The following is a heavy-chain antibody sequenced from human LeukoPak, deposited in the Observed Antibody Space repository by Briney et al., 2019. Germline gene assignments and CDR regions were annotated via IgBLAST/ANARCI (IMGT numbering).Heavy chain of an antibody. V-gene: IGHV3-23*01. D-gene: IGHD6-13*01. CDR2: ISRSDGTT. J-gene: IGHJ6*03. CDR3: ARLLSSSSNYYYYYYMDV. CDR1: GFTFSSYA. Sequence: GGSLRLSCAGSGFTFSSYAMTWVRQAPGTGLEWVSSISRSDGTTYYADSVKGRFTISRDNSKNTLFLQMNSLRAEDTAVYYCARLLSSSSNYYYYYYMDVWGKGTTVTVSS.